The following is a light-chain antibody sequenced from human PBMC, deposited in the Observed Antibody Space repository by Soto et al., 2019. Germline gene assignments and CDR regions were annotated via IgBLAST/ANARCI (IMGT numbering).Light chain of an antibody. CDR3: QQYNSYLTWT. CDR2: DAS. Sequence: DIQMTQSPSTLSASVGGRVTITCRASQSISSWLAWYQQKPGKAPKLLIYDASSLESGVPSRFSGSGSGTEFTLTISSLQPDDFATYYCQQYNSYLTWTFGQGTKVDI. J-gene: IGKJ1*01. CDR1: QSISSW. V-gene: IGKV1-5*01.